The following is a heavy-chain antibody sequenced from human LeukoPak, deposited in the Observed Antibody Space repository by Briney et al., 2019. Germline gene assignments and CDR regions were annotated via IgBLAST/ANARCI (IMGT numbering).Heavy chain of an antibody. CDR3: ARVEYYYDSSGYFDY. J-gene: IGHJ4*02. D-gene: IGHD3-22*01. CDR1: GFTFSSYA. CDR2: ISGSGGST. Sequence: GGSLRLSCAASGFTFSSYAMSWVRQAPGKGLEWVSAISGSGGSTYYADSVKGRFTISRDNSKNTLYLQMNSLRAEDTAVYYCARVEYYYDSSGYFDYWGQGTLVTVSS. V-gene: IGHV3-23*01.